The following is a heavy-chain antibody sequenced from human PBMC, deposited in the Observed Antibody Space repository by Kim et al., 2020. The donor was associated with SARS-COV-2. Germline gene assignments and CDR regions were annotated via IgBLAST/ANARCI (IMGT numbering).Heavy chain of an antibody. CDR1: GFTFSSYA. CDR3: ARDHSSGWYGVYYYYYGMDV. D-gene: IGHD6-19*01. J-gene: IGHJ6*02. V-gene: IGHV3-30-3*01. CDR2: ISYDGSNK. Sequence: GGSLRLSCAASGFTFSSYAMHWVRQAPGKGLEWVAVISYDGSNKYYADSVKGRFTISRDNSKNTLYLQMNSLRAEDTAVYYCARDHSSGWYGVYYYYYGMDVWGQGTTVTVSS.